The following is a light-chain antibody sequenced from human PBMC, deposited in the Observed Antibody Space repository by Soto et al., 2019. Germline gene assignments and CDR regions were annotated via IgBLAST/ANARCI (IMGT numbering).Light chain of an antibody. CDR3: QQYDKWPLT. Sequence: EIVMTQSPATLSVSPGERATLSCRANQAVYINLAWYQQKPGQAPRLLIYGASSRATGIPARFSGSGSGTEFTLTISSLPSEDFAVYYCQQYDKWPLTFGGGTKVEIK. V-gene: IGKV3-15*01. CDR2: GAS. CDR1: QAVYIN. J-gene: IGKJ4*01.